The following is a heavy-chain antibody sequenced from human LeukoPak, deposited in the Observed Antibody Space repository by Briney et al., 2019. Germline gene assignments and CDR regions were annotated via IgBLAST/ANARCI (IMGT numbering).Heavy chain of an antibody. D-gene: IGHD2-2*01. CDR3: ARSLNAIVVVPAAMRGWFDP. CDR1: GFTFSSYS. Sequence: GGSLRLSCAASGFTFSSYSMNWVRQAPGKGLEWVSSISSSSSYIYYADSVKGRFTISRDNAKNSLYLRMNSLRAEDTAVYYCARSLNAIVVVPAAMRGWFDPWGQGTLVTVSS. V-gene: IGHV3-21*01. J-gene: IGHJ5*02. CDR2: ISSSSSYI.